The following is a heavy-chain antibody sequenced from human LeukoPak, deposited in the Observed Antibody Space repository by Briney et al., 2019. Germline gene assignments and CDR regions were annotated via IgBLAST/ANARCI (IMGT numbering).Heavy chain of an antibody. J-gene: IGHJ4*02. CDR2: ISYDGSNE. D-gene: IGHD3-10*01. Sequence: GGSLRLSCAASGFTFSSYWMHWVRQAPGKGLEWVAVISYDGSNEYYADSVKGRFTISRDNSKNTLFLQMNSLRGEDTAVYYCSRGHIGGFDYWGQGTLVTVSS. CDR3: SRGHIGGFDY. V-gene: IGHV3-30*03. CDR1: GFTFSSYW.